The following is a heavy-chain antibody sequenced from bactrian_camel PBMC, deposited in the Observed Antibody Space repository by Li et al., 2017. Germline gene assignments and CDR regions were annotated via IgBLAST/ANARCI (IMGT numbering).Heavy chain of an antibody. CDR3: ATANGY. J-gene: IGHJ4*01. CDR2: ISSGGGTT. V-gene: IGHV3S40*01. Sequence: VQLVESGGGSALAGGSVRLSCAASGFPFGSYDITWVRQAPGKGLEWVSSISSGGGTTYYADSVKGRFAISRDNTENTLYLQMNSLKTEDTAVYYCATANGYWGQGTQVTVS. CDR1: GFPFGSYD.